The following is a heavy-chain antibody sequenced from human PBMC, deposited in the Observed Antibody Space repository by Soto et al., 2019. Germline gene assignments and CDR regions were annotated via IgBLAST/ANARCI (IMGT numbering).Heavy chain of an antibody. J-gene: IGHJ5*02. D-gene: IGHD2-2*01. V-gene: IGHV4-34*01. CDR3: ARGLPYIVVVPAAMPVWNWFDP. Sequence: SETLSLTCAVYGGSFSGYYWSWIRQPPGKGLEWIGEINHSGSTNYNPSLKSRVTISVDTSKNQFSLKLSSVTAADTAVYYCARGLPYIVVVPAAMPVWNWFDPWGQGTLVTVSS. CDR2: INHSGST. CDR1: GGSFSGYY.